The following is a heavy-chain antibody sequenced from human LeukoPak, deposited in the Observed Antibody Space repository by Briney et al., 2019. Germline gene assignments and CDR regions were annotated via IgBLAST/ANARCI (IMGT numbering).Heavy chain of an antibody. D-gene: IGHD3-10*01. Sequence: SQTLSLTCTVSGDSIRSDHYYWGWIRQPPGKGLEWIGSMYYSGSTYYNPSLKSRVTISVDTSKNQFSLRLSSVTAADTAVYYCARQLYSSGSYFAPMDVWGKGTTVTISS. V-gene: IGHV4-39*01. CDR3: ARQLYSSGSYFAPMDV. CDR1: GDSIRSDHYY. CDR2: MYYSGST. J-gene: IGHJ6*03.